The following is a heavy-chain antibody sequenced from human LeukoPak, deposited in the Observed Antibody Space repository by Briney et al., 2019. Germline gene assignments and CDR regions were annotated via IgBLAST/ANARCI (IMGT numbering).Heavy chain of an antibody. CDR2: IRYDGSNK. CDR3: AKDRDTAMASHGYYFDY. D-gene: IGHD5-18*01. V-gene: IGHV3-30*02. Sequence: PGGSLRLSCAASGFTFSSYGMHWVRQAPGKGLERVAFIRYDGSNKYYADSVKGRFTISRDNSKNTLYLQMNSLRAEDTAVYYCAKDRDTAMASHGYYFDYWGQGTLVTVSS. CDR1: GFTFSSYG. J-gene: IGHJ4*02.